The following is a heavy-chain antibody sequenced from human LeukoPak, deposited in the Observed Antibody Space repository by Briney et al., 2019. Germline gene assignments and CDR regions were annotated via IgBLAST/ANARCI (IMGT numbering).Heavy chain of an antibody. CDR3: RVVPAAISAYYYYYYMDV. D-gene: IGHD2-2*02. CDR2: IYYSGST. CDR1: GGSISSSSYY. V-gene: IGHV4-39*07. J-gene: IGHJ6*03. Sequence: SETLSLTCTVSGGSISSSSYYWGWIRQPPGKGLEWIGSIYYSGSTYYNPSLKSRVTISVDTSKNQFSLKLSSVTAADTAVYYCRVVPAAISAYYYYYYMDVWGKGTTVTVSS.